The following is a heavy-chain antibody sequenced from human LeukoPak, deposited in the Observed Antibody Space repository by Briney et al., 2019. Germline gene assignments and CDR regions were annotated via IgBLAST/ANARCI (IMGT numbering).Heavy chain of an antibody. J-gene: IGHJ6*02. D-gene: IGHD3/OR15-3a*01. CDR3: ARDGTGIVYYYAMDV. CDR1: GFTFSSYR. CDR2: ISSSSSYI. V-gene: IGHV3-21*01. Sequence: PGGSLRLSCAASGFTFSSYRMNWVRQAPGKGLEWVSSISSSSSYIYYADSVKGRFTISRDNTKNSLYLQMHNLRAEDTAVYYCARDGTGIVYYYAMDVWGQGTTVTVSS.